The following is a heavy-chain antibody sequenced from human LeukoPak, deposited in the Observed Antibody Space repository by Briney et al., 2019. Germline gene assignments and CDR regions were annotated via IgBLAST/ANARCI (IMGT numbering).Heavy chain of an antibody. CDR3: ARAERLDFWSGYYTY. CDR2: IYHSGST. J-gene: IGHJ4*02. Sequence: PSETRSLTCTVSGYSISSGYYWGWIRQPPGKGLEWIGSIYHSGSTYYNPSLKSRVTISVDTSKNQFSLKLRSVTAADTAVYYCARAERLDFWSGYYTYWGQGTMVTVSS. CDR1: GYSISSGYY. D-gene: IGHD3-3*01. V-gene: IGHV4-38-2*02.